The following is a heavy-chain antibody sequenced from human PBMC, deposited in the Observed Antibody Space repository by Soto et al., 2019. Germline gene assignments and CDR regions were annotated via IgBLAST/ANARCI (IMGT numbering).Heavy chain of an antibody. CDR1: GYTFTSYG. Sequence: GASVKVSCKASGYTFTSYGISWVRQAPGQGLEWMGWISAYNGNTNYAQKLQGRVTMTTDTSTSTAYMELRSLRSDDTAVYYCARGADYDSSGYYYYYYGMDVWGQGTTVTVS. D-gene: IGHD3-22*01. CDR2: ISAYNGNT. CDR3: ARGADYDSSGYYYYYYGMDV. V-gene: IGHV1-18*04. J-gene: IGHJ6*02.